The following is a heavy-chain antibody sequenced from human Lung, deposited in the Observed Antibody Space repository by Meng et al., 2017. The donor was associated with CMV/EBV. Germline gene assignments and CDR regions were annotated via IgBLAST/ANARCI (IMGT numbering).Heavy chain of an antibody. CDR1: GFTFSSYA. V-gene: IGHV3-30-3*01. CDR2: ISYDGSNK. J-gene: IGHJ4*02. CDR3: ARSLAGYSSSWYRY. D-gene: IGHD6-13*01. Sequence: SXKISXAASGFTFSSYAMHWVRQAPGKGLEWVAVISYDGSNKYYADSVKGRFTISRDNSKNTLYLQMNSLRAEDTAVYYCARSLAGYSSSWYRYWGQGPLVTVSS.